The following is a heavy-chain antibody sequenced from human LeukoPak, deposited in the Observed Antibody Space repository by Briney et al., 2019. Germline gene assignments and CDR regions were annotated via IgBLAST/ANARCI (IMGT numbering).Heavy chain of an antibody. J-gene: IGHJ4*02. D-gene: IGHD3-3*01. CDR1: GFTVSSNY. CDR2: IYSGGST. V-gene: IGHV3-53*01. CDR3: ARGWGGFWRTEIDY. Sequence: GGSLRLSCAASGFTVSSNYMSWVRQAPGKGLEWVSVIYSGGSTYYADSVKGRFTISRDNSKNTLYLQMNSLRAEDTAVYYCARGWGGFWRTEIDYWGQGTLVTVSS.